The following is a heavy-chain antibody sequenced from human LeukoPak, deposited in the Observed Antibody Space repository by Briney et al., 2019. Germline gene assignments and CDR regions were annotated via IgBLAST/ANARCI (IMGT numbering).Heavy chain of an antibody. V-gene: IGHV3-73*01. J-gene: IGHJ4*02. CDR1: GFTFSDSG. Sequence: GGSLRLSCAASGFTFSDSGMHWVRQASGKGLEWVGRIRSKAKSYATAYAASVKGRFTISRDDSKNTAYLQMNSLKTEDTAVYYCTRYGDYPFDYWGQGTLVTVSS. CDR2: IRSKAKSYAT. D-gene: IGHD2-21*01. CDR3: TRYGDYPFDY.